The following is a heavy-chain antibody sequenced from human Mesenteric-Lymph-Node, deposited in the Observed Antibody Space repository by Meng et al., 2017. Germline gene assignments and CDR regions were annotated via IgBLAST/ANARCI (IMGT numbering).Heavy chain of an antibody. J-gene: IGHJ2*01. D-gene: IGHD7-27*01. Sequence: LQEPGQGLVKPPQTSSSTCTVSGGSISSVDYYWSWIRQPPGKGLEWIGCIYYSGSTYYNPSLKGRVTISVDTSKNQFSLNLSSVTAADTAVYYCASPLGILGIVDLWGRGTLVTVSS. CDR2: IYYSGST. CDR1: GGSISSVDYY. CDR3: ASPLGILGIVDL. V-gene: IGHV4-30-4*01.